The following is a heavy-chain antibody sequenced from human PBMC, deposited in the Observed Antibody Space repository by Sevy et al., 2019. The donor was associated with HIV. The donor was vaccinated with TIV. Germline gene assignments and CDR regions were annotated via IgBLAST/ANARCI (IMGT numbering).Heavy chain of an antibody. CDR2: IYYSGST. V-gene: IGHV4-59*01. D-gene: IGHD5-18*01. J-gene: IGHJ5*02. CDR1: GGSISSYY. Sequence: SETLSLTCTVSGGSISSYYWSWIRQPPGKGLEWIGYIYYSGSTNYNPSLKSRVTISVDTSKNQFSLKLSSVTAADTAVYYCARDVAGYSYGVHHWFGWFDPWGQGTLVTVSS. CDR3: ARDVAGYSYGVHHWFGWFDP.